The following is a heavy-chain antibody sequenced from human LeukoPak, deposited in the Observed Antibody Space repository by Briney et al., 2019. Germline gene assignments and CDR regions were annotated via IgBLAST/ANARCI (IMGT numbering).Heavy chain of an antibody. CDR1: GFSLTTTGMC. CDR3: ARMVYFYDSSGYYFDY. J-gene: IGHJ4*02. CDR2: IDWDDDK. Sequence: SGPTLVKPTQTLTLTCTFSGFSLTTTGMCVSWIRQPPGKALEWLALIDWDDDKYYSTSLKTRLSISKDTSKNQVVLTMTNMDPVDTATYYCARMVYFYDSSGYYFDYWGQGTLVTVSS. D-gene: IGHD3-22*01. V-gene: IGHV2-70*01.